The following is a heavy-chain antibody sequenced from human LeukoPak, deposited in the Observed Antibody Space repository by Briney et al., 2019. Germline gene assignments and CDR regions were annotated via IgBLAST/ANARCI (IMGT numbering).Heavy chain of an antibody. CDR3: AKKVYYDSSGSPGLDI. Sequence: PGGSLRLSCAASGFTFSSYAMSWVRQAPGKGLEWVSAISGSGGSTYYADSVKGRFTISRDNSESTLYLQMNSLRAEDTAVYYCAKKVYYDSSGSPGLDIWGQGTMVTVSS. CDR1: GFTFSSYA. CDR2: ISGSGGST. D-gene: IGHD3-22*01. J-gene: IGHJ3*02. V-gene: IGHV3-23*01.